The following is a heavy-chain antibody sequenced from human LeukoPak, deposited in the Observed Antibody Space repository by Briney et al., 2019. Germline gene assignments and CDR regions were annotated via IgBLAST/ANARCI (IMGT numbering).Heavy chain of an antibody. CDR3: ARGRINWNYPNMKFDY. CDR2: IYTTGNS. J-gene: IGHJ4*02. CDR1: GGSISSYY. D-gene: IGHD1-7*01. Sequence: PSETLSLTCTVSGGSISSYYWSWIRQPAGKGLEWIGRIYTTGNSNYNPSLKSRVTISVDTSKNQFSLKLSSVTAADTAVYYCARGRINWNYPNMKFDYWGQGTLVTVSS. V-gene: IGHV4-4*07.